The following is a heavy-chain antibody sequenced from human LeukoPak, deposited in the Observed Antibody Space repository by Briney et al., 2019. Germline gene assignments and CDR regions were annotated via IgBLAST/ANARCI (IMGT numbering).Heavy chain of an antibody. J-gene: IGHJ5*02. V-gene: IGHV1-69*13. CDR2: IIPIFGTA. CDR1: GGTFSSYA. Sequence: ASVKVSCKASGGTFSSYAISWVRQAPGQGLEWMGGIIPIFGTANYAQKFQGRVTITADESTSTAYMELSSLRSEDTAVYYCARDIRNWFDPWGQGTLVTVSS. CDR3: ARDIRNWFDP.